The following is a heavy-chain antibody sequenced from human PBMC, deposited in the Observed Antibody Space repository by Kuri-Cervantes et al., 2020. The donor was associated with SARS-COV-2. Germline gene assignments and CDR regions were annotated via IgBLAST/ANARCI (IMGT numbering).Heavy chain of an antibody. CDR2: IWYDGSNK. D-gene: IGHD6-19*01. CDR3: AKSIYSGWYAGVDY. CDR1: GFTFSSYG. V-gene: IGHV3-33*06. Sequence: LSLTCAASGFTFSSYGMHWVRQAPGKGLEWVAVIWYDGSNKYYADSVKGRFTISRDNSKNTLYLQMNSLRAEDTALYYCAKSIYSGWYAGVDYWGQGTLVTVSS. J-gene: IGHJ4*02.